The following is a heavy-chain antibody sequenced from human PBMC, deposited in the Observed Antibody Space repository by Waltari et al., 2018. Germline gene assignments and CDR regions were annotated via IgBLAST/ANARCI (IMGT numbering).Heavy chain of an antibody. V-gene: IGHV4-38-2*02. J-gene: IGHJ4*02. CDR2: IYHSGST. D-gene: IGHD6-19*01. CDR3: ARDSGEAVAGTFFDY. Sequence: QVQLQESGPGLVKPSETLSLTCAVSGYSISSGSYWGWIRQPPGKGLEWIGSIYHSGSTYYNPSPKRRVTISVDTSKNQFSLKLSSVTAADTAVYYCARDSGEAVAGTFFDYWGQGTLVTVSS. CDR1: GYSISSGSY.